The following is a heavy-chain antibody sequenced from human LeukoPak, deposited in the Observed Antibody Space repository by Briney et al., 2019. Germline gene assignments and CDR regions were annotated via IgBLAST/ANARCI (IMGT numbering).Heavy chain of an antibody. CDR1: GDSFGSNSGA. CDR2: TYYRSKWSS. CDR3: GRGRSWPLDY. J-gene: IGHJ4*02. D-gene: IGHD6-13*01. V-gene: IGHV6-1*01. Sequence: SQTLSLTCAISGDSFGSNSGAWNWLSQSPSIGLEWLGRTYYRSKWSSDYAVSMERRININSDKSKNQFSLQLNSVTPEDKAVYYCGRGRSWPLDYWGQGTLVSVSS.